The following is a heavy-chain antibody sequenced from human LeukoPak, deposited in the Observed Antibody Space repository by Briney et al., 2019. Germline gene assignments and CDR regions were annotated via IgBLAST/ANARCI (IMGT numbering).Heavy chain of an antibody. Sequence: PGGSLRLSCAASGFTFSSYSMNWVRQAPGKGLEWVSSISYRSSDIEYADSVKGRFTISRDNAKQLLYLQMSRLRAEDTAVYYCARVYSSSWYSGYLYMDVWGKGTTVTVSS. CDR2: ISYRSSDI. CDR1: GFTFSSYS. V-gene: IGHV3-21*01. D-gene: IGHD6-13*01. CDR3: ARVYSSSWYSGYLYMDV. J-gene: IGHJ6*03.